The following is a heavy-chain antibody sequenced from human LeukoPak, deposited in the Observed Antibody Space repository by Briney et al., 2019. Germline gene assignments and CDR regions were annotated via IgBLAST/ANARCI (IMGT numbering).Heavy chain of an antibody. CDR1: GGTFSSYA. Sequence: SVKVSCKASGGTFSSYAISWVRQAPGQGLEWMGGVIPIFGTANYAQKFQGRVTITTDESTSTAYMELSSLRSEDTAVYYCARTTYYYDSSGYSNWFDPWGQGTLVTVSS. CDR2: VIPIFGTA. J-gene: IGHJ5*02. D-gene: IGHD3-22*01. CDR3: ARTTYYYDSSGYSNWFDP. V-gene: IGHV1-69*05.